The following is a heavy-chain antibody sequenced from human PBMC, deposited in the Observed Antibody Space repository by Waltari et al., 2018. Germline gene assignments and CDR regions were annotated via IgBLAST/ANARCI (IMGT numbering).Heavy chain of an antibody. Sequence: QVQLQESGPGLVKPSETLSLTCTVSGGSISSYYWSWIRQPAGKGLEWIGRIYTSGSTNYNPPLKSRVTMSVDTSKNQFSLKLSSVTAADTAVYYCAREGEGSDYGGNSYYYYYTDVWGKGTTVTISS. CDR3: AREGEGSDYGGNSYYYYYTDV. CDR1: GGSISSYY. J-gene: IGHJ6*03. D-gene: IGHD4-17*01. V-gene: IGHV4-4*07. CDR2: IYTSGST.